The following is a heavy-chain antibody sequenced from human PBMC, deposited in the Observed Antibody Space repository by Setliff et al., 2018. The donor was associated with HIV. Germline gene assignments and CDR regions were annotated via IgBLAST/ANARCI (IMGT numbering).Heavy chain of an antibody. D-gene: IGHD3-22*01. J-gene: IGHJ4*02. V-gene: IGHV1-18*01. CDR1: GYTFISYA. CDR2: INPNNGNT. Sequence: ASVKISCRASGYTFISYAVYWVRQAPGQGLEWVGWINPNNGNTKYAQNFQGRVSMTTTDTSTTTAYMELRSLTSDDTAVYYCARGGDDYFDTSGFPHWGQGTLVTVSS. CDR3: ARGGDDYFDTSGFPH.